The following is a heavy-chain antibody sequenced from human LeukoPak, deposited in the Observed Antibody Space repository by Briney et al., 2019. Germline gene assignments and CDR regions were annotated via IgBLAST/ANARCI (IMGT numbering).Heavy chain of an antibody. Sequence: PGGSLRLSCATSGFTFSSYAMHWVRQAPGKGPEWVALISHDGINKYYADSVKGRFIISRDNSKNTLYLQLNSLRHEDTAFYYCTLTTFGVFYYFYYCGQGTLVTVSS. D-gene: IGHD1/OR15-1a*01. CDR3: TLTTFGVFYYFYY. CDR1: GFTFSSYA. V-gene: IGHV3-30*04. CDR2: ISHDGINK. J-gene: IGHJ4*02.